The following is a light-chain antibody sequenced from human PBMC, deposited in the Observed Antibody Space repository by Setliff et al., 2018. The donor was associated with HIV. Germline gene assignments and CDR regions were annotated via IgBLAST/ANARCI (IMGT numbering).Light chain of an antibody. CDR3: SSYGGNNNKV. V-gene: IGLV2-8*01. J-gene: IGLJ1*01. CDR2: QAS. Sequence: QSALAQPASVSGSPGQSITISCTGTSGDVGRYNLVSWYQQQPGKPPKLMIYQASKRPSGVPDRFSGSKSGNTASLTVSGLQAEDEADYYCSSYGGNNNKVFGTGTKV. CDR1: SGDVGRYNL.